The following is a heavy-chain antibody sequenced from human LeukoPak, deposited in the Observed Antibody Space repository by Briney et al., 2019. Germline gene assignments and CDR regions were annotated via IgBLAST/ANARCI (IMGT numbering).Heavy chain of an antibody. V-gene: IGHV1-69*13. Sequence: SVKVSCKASGGTFSSYAISWVRQAPGQGLEWMGGIIPIFGTANYAQKFQGRVTITADESTSTAYMELSSLRSEDTAVYYCAKSREEIRGLDAFDIWGQGTMVTVSS. D-gene: IGHD5-24*01. J-gene: IGHJ3*02. CDR1: GGTFSSYA. CDR3: AKSREEIRGLDAFDI. CDR2: IIPIFGTA.